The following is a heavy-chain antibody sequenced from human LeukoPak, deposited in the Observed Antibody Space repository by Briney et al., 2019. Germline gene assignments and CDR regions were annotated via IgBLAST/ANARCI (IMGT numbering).Heavy chain of an antibody. Sequence: PGGSLRLSCAASGFTFSSDAMSWVREAPGKGLEWVSAISGSGGSTYYAHSVKGRFTISRDNSKNTLYLQMNSLRAEDTAVYYCAKVDYGDYGMDVWGQGTTVTVSS. J-gene: IGHJ6*02. V-gene: IGHV3-23*01. CDR2: ISGSGGST. D-gene: IGHD4-17*01. CDR1: GFTFSSDA. CDR3: AKVDYGDYGMDV.